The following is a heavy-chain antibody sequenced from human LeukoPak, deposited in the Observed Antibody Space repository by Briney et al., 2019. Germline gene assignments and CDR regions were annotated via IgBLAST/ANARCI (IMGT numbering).Heavy chain of an antibody. V-gene: IGHV1-46*01. J-gene: IGHJ4*02. CDR2: ISPSGGST. CDR3: ASSDYCSSTSCYVSRRLFPHDY. Sequence: GASVKVSCKAFGYTFTSNYMHWVRQAPGQGPEWMGVISPSGGSTTYAQKFQGRVTITADKSTSTAYMELSSLRSEDTAVYYCASSDYCSSTSCYVSRRLFPHDYWGQGTLVTVSS. CDR1: GYTFTSNY. D-gene: IGHD2-2*01.